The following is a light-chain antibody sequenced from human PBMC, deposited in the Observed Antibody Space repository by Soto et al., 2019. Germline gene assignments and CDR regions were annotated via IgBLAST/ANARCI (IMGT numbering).Light chain of an antibody. CDR3: QTWGTGIHV. CDR1: SGHSSYA. CDR2: LNSDGSH. Sequence: QLVLTQSPSASASLGASVKLTCTLSSGHSSYAIAWHQQQPEKGPRYLMKLNSDGSHSKGDGIPDRFSGSSSGAERYLTISSLQSEDEADYYGQTWGTGIHVFGTGTKLTVL. J-gene: IGLJ1*01. V-gene: IGLV4-69*01.